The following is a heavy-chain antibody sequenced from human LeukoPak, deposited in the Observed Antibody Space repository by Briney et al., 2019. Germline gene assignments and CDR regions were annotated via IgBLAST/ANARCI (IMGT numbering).Heavy chain of an antibody. D-gene: IGHD2-2*02. CDR2: INHSGST. Sequence: PSETLSLTCAVYGESFSGYYWSWIRQPPGKGLDWIGEINHSGSTNYNPSLKSRVTISVDTSKNQFSLKLTSVTAADTAVYYCARVACSSTSCYISSGYFDYWGQGTLVTVSS. V-gene: IGHV4-34*01. J-gene: IGHJ4*02. CDR1: GESFSGYY. CDR3: ARVACSSTSCYISSGYFDY.